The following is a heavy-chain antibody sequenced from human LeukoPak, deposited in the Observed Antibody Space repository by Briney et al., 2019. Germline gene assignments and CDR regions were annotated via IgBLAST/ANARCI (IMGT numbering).Heavy chain of an antibody. V-gene: IGHV4-4*07. D-gene: IGHD5-12*01. CDR3: ARDGYSAHDGL. CDR2: IYTSGST. J-gene: IGHJ4*02. Sequence: SETLSLTCTVSGGSISNYDWSWIRQPAGKGLEWIGRIYTSGSTNYNPSLKSRVTMSEDTSKNQFSLKLSSVTAADTAVYYCARDGYSAHDGLWGQGTLVTVSS. CDR1: GGSISNYD.